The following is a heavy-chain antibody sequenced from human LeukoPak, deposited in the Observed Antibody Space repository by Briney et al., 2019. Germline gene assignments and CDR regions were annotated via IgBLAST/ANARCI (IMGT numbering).Heavy chain of an antibody. D-gene: IGHD1-26*01. CDR2: IFYSGTT. Sequence: SETLSLTCTVSGGSISSNRYYWGWIRQPPGKGLEWIGSIFYSGTTYYNPSLKSRVTISVDTSKNQFSLKLSSVTDADTAVYYCARHVATHNWFDPWGQGTLVTVSS. V-gene: IGHV4-39*01. J-gene: IGHJ5*02. CDR3: ARHVATHNWFDP. CDR1: GGSISSNRYY.